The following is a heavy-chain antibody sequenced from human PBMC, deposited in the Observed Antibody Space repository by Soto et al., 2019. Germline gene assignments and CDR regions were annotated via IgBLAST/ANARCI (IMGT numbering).Heavy chain of an antibody. Sequence: QVQLQQWGAGLLKPSETLSLTCTVYGGSFSTYYWSWIRQPPGKGLEWIGEINHRGNTNYNPSLMGRVTMSFDTSKNQFSLKLNSVTAADTAVYYCTGPYPYYFDSWGQGTLVTVSS. CDR1: GGSFSTYY. J-gene: IGHJ4*02. CDR2: INHRGNT. CDR3: TGPYPYYFDS. V-gene: IGHV4-34*01.